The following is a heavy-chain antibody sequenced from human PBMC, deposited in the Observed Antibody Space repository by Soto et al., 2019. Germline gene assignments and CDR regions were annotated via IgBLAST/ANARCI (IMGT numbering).Heavy chain of an antibody. CDR3: ARVFEQWLEEKSYNYGMDV. J-gene: IGHJ6*02. CDR1: GFLFSDYY. D-gene: IGHD6-19*01. Sequence: QVHLVESGGGLVKPGGTLRLSCAASGFLFSDYYMSWIRQAPGKGLEWLAYISRGGGNMYYADPGKGRFILSRDNTKNSLFLQMNSLRAEDTAVYYCARVFEQWLEEKSYNYGMDVWGQGTTVTVSS. CDR2: ISRGGGNM. V-gene: IGHV3-11*01.